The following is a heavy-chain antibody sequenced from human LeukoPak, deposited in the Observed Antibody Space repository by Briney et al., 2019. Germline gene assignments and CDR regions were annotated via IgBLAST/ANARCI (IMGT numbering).Heavy chain of an antibody. D-gene: IGHD1-26*01. CDR1: GFIFSNFD. CDR2: INAGGGST. CDR3: ARGEGERYYVNFFDY. Sequence: GGSLRLSCAASGFIFSNFDMHWVRQAPGKGLEYVSSINAGGGSTYYAASVKGRFTISRDAVKDTLYLQMGSVRIEDTAVYYCARGEGERYYVNFFDYWGHGNFVTVSS. J-gene: IGHJ4*01. V-gene: IGHV3-64*02.